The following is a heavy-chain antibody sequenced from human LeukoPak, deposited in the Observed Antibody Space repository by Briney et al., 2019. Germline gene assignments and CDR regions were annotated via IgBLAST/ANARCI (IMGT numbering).Heavy chain of an antibody. CDR3: ARDLELEREGNWFDP. CDR1: GYTFTSYA. Sequence: ASVKVSCKASGYTFTSYAMNWVRQAPGRGLEWMGWINTNTGNPTYAQGFTGRFVFSLDTSVSTAYLQISSLKAEDTAVYYCARDLELEREGNWFDPWGQGTLVTVSS. D-gene: IGHD1-1*01. CDR2: INTNTGNP. V-gene: IGHV7-4-1*02. J-gene: IGHJ5*02.